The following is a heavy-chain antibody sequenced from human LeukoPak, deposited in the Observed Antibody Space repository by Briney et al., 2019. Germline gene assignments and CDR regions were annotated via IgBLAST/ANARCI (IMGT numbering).Heavy chain of an antibody. CDR1: GFTFSSYG. J-gene: IGHJ5*02. CDR3: ARDGFETIFGVVTHGWFDP. Sequence: SGRSLRLSCAASGFTFSSYGMHWVRQAPGKGLEWVAVIWYDGSNKYYADSVKGRFTISRDNSKNTLYLQMNSLRAEDTAVYYCARDGFETIFGVVTHGWFDPWGQGTLVTVSS. D-gene: IGHD3-3*01. CDR2: IWYDGSNK. V-gene: IGHV3-33*01.